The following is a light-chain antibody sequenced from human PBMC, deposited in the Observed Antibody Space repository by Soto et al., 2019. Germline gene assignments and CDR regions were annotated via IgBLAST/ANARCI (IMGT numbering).Light chain of an antibody. CDR3: AAWDDSLKAI. Sequence: QAVVTQPPSVSGTPGQRVTISCSGSSSNIGSNTVNWYQQFPGTAPRLLIYSSYQRPSGVPDRFSGSQSGTSAFLAISGLQSDDEADYYCAAWDDSLKAIFGGGTQLTVL. CDR2: SSY. V-gene: IGLV1-44*01. CDR1: SSNIGSNT. J-gene: IGLJ7*01.